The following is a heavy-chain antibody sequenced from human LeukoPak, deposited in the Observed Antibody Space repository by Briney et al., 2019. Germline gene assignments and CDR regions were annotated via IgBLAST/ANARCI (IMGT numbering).Heavy chain of an antibody. D-gene: IGHD3-10*02. V-gene: IGHV3-23*01. J-gene: IGHJ6*04. CDR3: AELGITMIGGV. CDR2: ISSDGGT. Sequence: PGGSLRLSCAASGFTFSNYAMSWVRQAPGKGLEWVSGISSDGGTFYPDSVKGRFTISRDNAKNSLYLQMNSLRAEDTAVYYCAELGITMIGGVWGKGTTVTISS. CDR1: GFTFSNYA.